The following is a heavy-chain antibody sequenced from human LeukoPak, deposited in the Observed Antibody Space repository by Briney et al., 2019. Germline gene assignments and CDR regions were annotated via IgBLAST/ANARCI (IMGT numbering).Heavy chain of an antibody. CDR1: GYTFTSYY. Sequence: ASVKVSCKAFGYTFTSYYMHWVRQAPGQGLEWMGIINPSGGSTSYAQKFQGRVTMTRDMSTSTIYMELSSLRSEDTAVYYCARVRDTAMVTDAFDIWGQGTMVTVSS. V-gene: IGHV1-46*01. D-gene: IGHD5-18*01. CDR2: INPSGGST. CDR3: ARVRDTAMVTDAFDI. J-gene: IGHJ3*02.